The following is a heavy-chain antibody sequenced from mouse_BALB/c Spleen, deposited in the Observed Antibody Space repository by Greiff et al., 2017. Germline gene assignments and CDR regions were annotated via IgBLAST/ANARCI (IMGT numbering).Heavy chain of an antibody. D-gene: IGHD2-4*01. J-gene: IGHJ2*01. CDR1: GFTFSSYG. CDR2: INSNGGST. V-gene: IGHV5-6-3*01. Sequence: EVQGVESGGGLVQPGGSLKLSCAASGFTFSSYGMSWVRQTPDKRLELVATINSNGGSTYYPDSVKGRFTISRDNAKNTLYLQMSSLKSEDTAMYYCAREGNYYDYDGYFDYWGQGTTLTVSS. CDR3: AREGNYYDYDGYFDY.